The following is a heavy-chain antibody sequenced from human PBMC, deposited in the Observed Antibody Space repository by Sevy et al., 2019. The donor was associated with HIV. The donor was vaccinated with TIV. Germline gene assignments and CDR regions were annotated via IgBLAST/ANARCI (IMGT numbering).Heavy chain of an antibody. J-gene: IGHJ6*02. Sequence: GGSLRLSCSASEFTFSSYAMSWVRQAPGKGLEWVSSISGSGRFTYYADFVEGRFIISRDNSKNTLSVQMNSLRAEDTVVYYCAKGFCSGATCPRDYYYYGIDVWGQGTTVTVSS. CDR3: AKGFCSGATCPRDYYYYGIDV. CDR1: EFTFSSYA. CDR2: ISGSGRFT. V-gene: IGHV3-23*01. D-gene: IGHD2-15*01.